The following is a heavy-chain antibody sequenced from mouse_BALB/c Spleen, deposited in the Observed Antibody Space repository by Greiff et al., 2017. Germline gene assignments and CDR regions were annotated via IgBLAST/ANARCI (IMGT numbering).Heavy chain of an antibody. CDR1: GFTFSSYA. CDR2: ISSGGST. J-gene: IGHJ4*01. V-gene: IGHV5-6-5*01. CDR3: AYDYYAMDY. Sequence: VQLKESGGGLVKPGGSLKLSCAASGFTFSSYAMSWVRQTPEKRLEWVASISSGGSTYYPDSVKGRFTISRDNARNILYLQMSSLRSEDTAMYYCAYDYYAMDYWGQGTSVTVSS.